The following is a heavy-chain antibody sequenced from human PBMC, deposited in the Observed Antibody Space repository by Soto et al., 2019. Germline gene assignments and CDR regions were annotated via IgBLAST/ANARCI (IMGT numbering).Heavy chain of an antibody. D-gene: IGHD4-17*01. Sequence: QVQLVESGGGVVQPGRSLRLSCAASGFAFSRYTMHWVRQAPGKGLEWVSVIAYDGSYKYYADSVKGRFTISRDNSKNTLYLQMNSLRAEDTAVYYCAREGSDYGGNSGAFEIWGQGTMVTVSS. CDR3: AREGSDYGGNSGAFEI. CDR1: GFAFSRYT. V-gene: IGHV3-30-3*01. J-gene: IGHJ3*02. CDR2: IAYDGSYK.